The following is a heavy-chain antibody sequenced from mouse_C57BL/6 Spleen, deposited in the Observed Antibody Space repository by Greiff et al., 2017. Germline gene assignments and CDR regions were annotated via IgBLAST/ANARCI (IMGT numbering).Heavy chain of an antibody. J-gene: IGHJ2*01. Sequence: QVQLQQSGAELVRPGSSVKLSCKASGYTFTSYWMHWVKQRPIQGLEWIGNIDPSDSDTHYNQKFKDKATLTVDKSSSTAYMQLSSLTSEDSAVYYCARDDYDVFDYWGQGTTLTVSS. D-gene: IGHD2-4*01. CDR1: GYTFTSYW. V-gene: IGHV1-52*01. CDR3: ARDDYDVFDY. CDR2: IDPSDSDT.